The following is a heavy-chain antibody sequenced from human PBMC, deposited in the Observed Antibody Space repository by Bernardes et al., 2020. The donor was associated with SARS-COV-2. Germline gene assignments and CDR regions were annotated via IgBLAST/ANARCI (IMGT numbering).Heavy chain of an antibody. CDR2: IWNDGSDK. Sequence: GSLRLSCTASGFTFSTYGMHWVRQVPGKGLEWLAVIWNDGSDKRHADSVKGRFTISRDNSKNTLYLQMNSLREEDTAVYYCAREIVVVNSFFDHWGQGTLVTVSS. CDR3: AREIVVVNSFFDH. D-gene: IGHD3-22*01. J-gene: IGHJ4*02. V-gene: IGHV3-33*01. CDR1: GFTFSTYG.